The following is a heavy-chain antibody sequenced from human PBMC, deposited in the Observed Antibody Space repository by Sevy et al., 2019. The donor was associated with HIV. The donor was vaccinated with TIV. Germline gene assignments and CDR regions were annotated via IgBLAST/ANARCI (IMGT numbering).Heavy chain of an antibody. D-gene: IGHD1-26*01. CDR1: GFSFSYYG. J-gene: IGHJ6*02. CDR2: RSHDGINE. V-gene: IGHV3-30*18. Sequence: GGSLRLSCIGSGFSFSYYGIHWVRLAPGKGLDWVAPRSHDGINEDYADSVKGRFTISRDNSKNTVYLEMNSLRNEDTAIYFCANAYTGSYSHSYLYALDVWGQGTTVTVSS. CDR3: ANAYTGSYSHSYLYALDV.